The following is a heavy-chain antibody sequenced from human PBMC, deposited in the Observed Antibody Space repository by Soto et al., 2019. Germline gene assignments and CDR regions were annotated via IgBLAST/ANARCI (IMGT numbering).Heavy chain of an antibody. J-gene: IGHJ4*02. V-gene: IGHV1-3*01. CDR3: AMKDYFRSVIYYFDY. CDR1: GYTFTTYP. Sequence: ASVKVSCKASGYTFTTYPIHWVRQAPVQGLEWMGWINPGNGDRDYLQKFQGRVTVTRDTSASTAYMELSSLTSEDTAVYYCAMKDYFRSVIYYFDYWGQGTLVTVSS. D-gene: IGHD3-10*01. CDR2: INPGNGDR.